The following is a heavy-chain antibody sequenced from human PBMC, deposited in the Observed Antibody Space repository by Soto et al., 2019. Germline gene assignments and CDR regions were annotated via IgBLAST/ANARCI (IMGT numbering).Heavy chain of an antibody. D-gene: IGHD4-17*01. Sequence: QVQLQESGPGLVKPSQTLSLTCTVSGGSISSGGYYWSWIRQHPGKGLEWIGYIYYSGSTYYNPYLKSRVTISVXMSXHXSALKLSSVTAADTAVYYCARQTTVTSALDYYGMDVWGQGTTVTVSS. CDR2: IYYSGST. CDR3: ARQTTVTSALDYYGMDV. J-gene: IGHJ6*02. V-gene: IGHV4-31*03. CDR1: GGSISSGGYY.